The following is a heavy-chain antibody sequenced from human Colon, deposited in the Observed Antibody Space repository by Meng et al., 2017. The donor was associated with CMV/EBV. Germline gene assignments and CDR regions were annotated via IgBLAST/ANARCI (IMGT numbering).Heavy chain of an antibody. CDR3: ARVGGDGYNLRLHYFDY. Sequence: SETLSLTCTVSGDSITSSFWSWIRQPPGKGLEWIGYIYHSGTTNYNPSLKSRVTMSLDTSQNQFSLRLTSVTAADTAVYYCARVGGDGYNLRLHYFDYWGQGTLVTVSS. D-gene: IGHD5-24*01. CDR1: GDSITSSF. J-gene: IGHJ4*02. CDR2: IYHSGTT. V-gene: IGHV4-59*01.